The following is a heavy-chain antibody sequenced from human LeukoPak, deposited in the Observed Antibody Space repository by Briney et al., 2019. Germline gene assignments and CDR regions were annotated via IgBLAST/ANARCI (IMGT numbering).Heavy chain of an antibody. CDR2: ISGSGGST. J-gene: IGHJ4*02. CDR1: GFTFSSYA. CDR3: ARSNYYDSSGYYYDLDY. Sequence: GGSLRLSCAASGFTFSSYAMSWVRQAPGKGLEWVSAISGSGGSTYYADSVKGRFTISRDNSKNTLYLQMSSLRAEDTAIYYCARSNYYDSSGYYYDLDYWGQGTLVTVSS. V-gene: IGHV3-23*01. D-gene: IGHD3-22*01.